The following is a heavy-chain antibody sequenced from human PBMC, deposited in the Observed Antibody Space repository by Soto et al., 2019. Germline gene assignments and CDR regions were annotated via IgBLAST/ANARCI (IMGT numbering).Heavy chain of an antibody. CDR2: ISGSGGNI. CDR3: VKVSGYCTGGSCFSYFDY. Sequence: GGTLRLSCSGSGFTFSHHSLYWVRQPPGKGLQWVSSISGSGGNIYYAESVKGRFTISRDNSKNTLYLQMTSLSSEDSAVYYCVKVSGYCTGGSCFSYFDYWGQGTPVTVSS. CDR1: GFTFSHHS. D-gene: IGHD2-15*01. J-gene: IGHJ4*02. V-gene: IGHV3-64D*06.